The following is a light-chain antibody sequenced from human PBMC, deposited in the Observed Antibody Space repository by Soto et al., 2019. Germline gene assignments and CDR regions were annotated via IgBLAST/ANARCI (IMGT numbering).Light chain of an antibody. V-gene: IGKV1-9*01. J-gene: IGKJ3*01. CDR3: HQLNKFPFS. Sequence: DIQLTQSPSFLSASVGDRVTITCRASQDISNYLAWYQQPPGKAPKLLIYAASTLQTGFPSSFSGSGSGTGSTLTISSLLPEDCAPYYCHQLNKFPFSFGPGNKVEIK. CDR1: QDISNY. CDR2: AAS.